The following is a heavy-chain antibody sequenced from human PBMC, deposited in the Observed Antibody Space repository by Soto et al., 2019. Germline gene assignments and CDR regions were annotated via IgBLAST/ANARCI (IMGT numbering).Heavy chain of an antibody. D-gene: IGHD6-13*01. CDR1: GFTFSSYG. V-gene: IGHV3-33*01. Sequence: QVQLVESGGGVVQPGRSLRLSCAASGFTFSSYGMHWVRQAPGKGLEWVAVIWYDGSNKYYADSVKGRFTISRDNSKNTVYLQMNSLRSEDTAVYYCAREQESWLSRTGIDYWGQRTLVTVSS. CDR3: AREQESWLSRTGIDY. CDR2: IWYDGSNK. J-gene: IGHJ4*02.